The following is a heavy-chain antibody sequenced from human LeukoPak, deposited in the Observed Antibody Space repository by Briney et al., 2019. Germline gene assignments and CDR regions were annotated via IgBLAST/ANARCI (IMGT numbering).Heavy chain of an antibody. J-gene: IGHJ6*02. Sequence: PGGSLRLSCAASGFTFSNYNFYWVRQAPGKGLEWVSSISSTSSYIYYADSMKGRFTISRDNAKNSLYLQMNGLRAEDTAVYYCARALWSGPVYYGMDVWGQGTTVTVSS. CDR1: GFTFSNYN. CDR2: ISSTSSYI. CDR3: ARALWSGPVYYGMDV. D-gene: IGHD3-10*01. V-gene: IGHV3-21*01.